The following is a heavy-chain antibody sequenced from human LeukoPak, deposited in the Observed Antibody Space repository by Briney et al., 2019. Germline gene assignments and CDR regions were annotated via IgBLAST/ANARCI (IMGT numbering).Heavy chain of an antibody. Sequence: GGSLRLSCAASGFTFSSYAMSWVRQAPGKGLEWVSAISGSGGSTYYADSVKGRFTISRDNSKNTLCLQMNSLRAEDTAVYHCARPRLGPGEGSYVYSSSWYQYFQHWGQGTLVTVSS. CDR1: GFTFSSYA. CDR3: ARPRLGPGEGSYVYSSSWYQYFQH. V-gene: IGHV3-23*01. J-gene: IGHJ1*01. CDR2: ISGSGGST. D-gene: IGHD6-13*01.